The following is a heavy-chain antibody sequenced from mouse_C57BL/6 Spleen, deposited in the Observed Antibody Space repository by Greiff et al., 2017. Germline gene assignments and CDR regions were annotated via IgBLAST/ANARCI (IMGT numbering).Heavy chain of an antibody. CDR3: ARNYYGSPEDWYFDV. V-gene: IGHV1-55*01. CDR2: IYPGSGST. J-gene: IGHJ1*03. CDR1: GYTFTSYW. Sequence: QVQLKQPGAELVKPGASVKMSCKASGYTFTSYWITWVKQRPGQGLEWIGDIYPGSGSTNYNEKFKSKATLTVDTSSSTAYMQLSSLTSEDSAVYYCARNYYGSPEDWYFDVWGTGTTVTVSS. D-gene: IGHD1-1*01.